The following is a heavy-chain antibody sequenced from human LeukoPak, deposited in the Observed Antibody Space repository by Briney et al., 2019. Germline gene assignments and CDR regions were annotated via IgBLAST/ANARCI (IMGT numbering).Heavy chain of an antibody. Sequence: PSETLSLTCAVSGYSISSGYYWGWIRQPPGKGLEWIGSIYHSGSTYYNPSLKSRVTISVDTSKNQFSLKLSSVTAADTAVYYRASSGWAGYYYYMDVWAKGTTVTVSS. J-gene: IGHJ6*03. CDR1: GYSISSGYY. D-gene: IGHD6-19*01. CDR2: IYHSGST. CDR3: ASSGWAGYYYYMDV. V-gene: IGHV4-38-2*01.